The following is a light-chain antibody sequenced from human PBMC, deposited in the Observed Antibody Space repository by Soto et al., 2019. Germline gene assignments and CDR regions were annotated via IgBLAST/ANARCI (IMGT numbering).Light chain of an antibody. CDR2: DVS. V-gene: IGKV1-33*01. CDR3: QQYDSVPIT. CDR1: QDIPNF. J-gene: IGKJ5*01. Sequence: DTQMTQSPSSLSASVGDRVTITCQASQDIPNFLNWYQQKHGEAPKVLIYDVSNLHTGVPSRFSGRGSRTPFSITITNLQPEDFAAYYCQQYDSVPITFGQGTRL.